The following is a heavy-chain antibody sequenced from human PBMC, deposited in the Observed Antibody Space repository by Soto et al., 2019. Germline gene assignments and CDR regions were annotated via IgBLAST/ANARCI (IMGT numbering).Heavy chain of an antibody. CDR1: GFTFDDYA. Sequence: SLRLSCAASGFTFDDYAMHWVRQAPGKGLEWVSGISWNSGSIGYADSVKGRFTIYRDNAKNSLYLQMNSLRAEDTALYYCAKEAGSSWYSNYGMDVWGQGTTVTVSS. CDR3: AKEAGSSWYSNYGMDV. CDR2: ISWNSGSI. J-gene: IGHJ6*02. V-gene: IGHV3-9*01. D-gene: IGHD6-13*01.